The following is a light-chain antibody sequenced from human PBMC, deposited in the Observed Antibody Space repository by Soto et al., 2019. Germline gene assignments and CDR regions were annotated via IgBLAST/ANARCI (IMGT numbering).Light chain of an antibody. V-gene: IGKV3-20*01. CDR2: GAS. Sequence: EFVLTQSPGTLSLSPGERATLFCRASQSVSSSSLAWYQQKPGQAPRLLMYGASSRATGIPDRFSGSGSGTDFTLTIRTLEPEDFAVYYCQQYGSSPRTFGQGTKVDIK. CDR1: QSVSSSS. CDR3: QQYGSSPRT. J-gene: IGKJ1*01.